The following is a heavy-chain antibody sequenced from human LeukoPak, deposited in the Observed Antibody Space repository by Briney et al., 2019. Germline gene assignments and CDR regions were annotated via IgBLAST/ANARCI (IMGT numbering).Heavy chain of an antibody. D-gene: IGHD3-22*01. CDR1: GFTFSNYA. CDR2: ISGSGATT. J-gene: IGHJ4*02. Sequence: GGSLRLSCAASGFTFSNYAMSWVRQAPGKGLEWVSAISGSGATTYYADSVKGRFTISRDNSKNTMYLQMSSLRAGDTAVYYCAEDRTFDSTAPGNYWGQGTLVTVSS. V-gene: IGHV3-23*01. CDR3: AEDRTFDSTAPGNY.